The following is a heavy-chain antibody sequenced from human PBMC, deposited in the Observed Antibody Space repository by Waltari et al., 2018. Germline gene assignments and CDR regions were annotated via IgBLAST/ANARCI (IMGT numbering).Heavy chain of an antibody. J-gene: IGHJ3*02. D-gene: IGHD2-21*02. CDR2: VDPEDGET. Sequence: EVQLVQSGAEVKKPGATVKISCKVSGYTFTDYYMHWVQQAPGKGLEWMGLVDPEDGETIYGEKFQGRVTITADTSTDTAYMELSSLRSEDTAVYYCATLPYCGGDCYSGAFDIWGQGTMVTVSS. V-gene: IGHV1-69-2*01. CDR1: GYTFTDYY. CDR3: ATLPYCGGDCYSGAFDI.